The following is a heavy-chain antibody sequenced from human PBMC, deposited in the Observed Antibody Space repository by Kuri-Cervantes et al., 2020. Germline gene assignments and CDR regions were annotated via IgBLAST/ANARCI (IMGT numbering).Heavy chain of an antibody. D-gene: IGHD2-21*02. CDR3: AREKDIVVVTATGGLDY. Sequence: ASVKVSCKASGYTFTDYYIHWVRQAPGQGPEWMGWINPNSGGTNYAQNFQGRVTMTRDTSISTAYMEVSSLRSEDTAVYYCAREKDIVVVTATGGLDYWGQGTLVTVSS. CDR1: GYTFTDYY. V-gene: IGHV1-2*02. CDR2: INPNSGGT. J-gene: IGHJ4*02.